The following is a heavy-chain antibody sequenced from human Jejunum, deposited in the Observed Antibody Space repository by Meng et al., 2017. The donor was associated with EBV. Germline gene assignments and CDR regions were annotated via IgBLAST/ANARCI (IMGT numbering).Heavy chain of an antibody. Sequence: EAQLVGAGGGLIQPGGSLSLSCAAFAFTVSSNYMNWVRQAPGKGLEWVSVIYNGDNTNYAESVRGRFTISRDNSKNTLYLQMNSLRAEDTAVYYCAGGAVWLVYEYWGQGTLVTVSS. CDR2: IYNGDNT. J-gene: IGHJ4*02. V-gene: IGHV3-53*01. CDR3: AGGAVWLVYEY. CDR1: AFTVSSNY. D-gene: IGHD5-12*01.